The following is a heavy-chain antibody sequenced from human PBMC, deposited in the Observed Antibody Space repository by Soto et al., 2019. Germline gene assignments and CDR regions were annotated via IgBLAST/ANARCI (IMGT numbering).Heavy chain of an antibody. D-gene: IGHD3-3*01. CDR2: IYPGDSDT. CDR1: EQRITSYW. Sequence: KNSWQGAEQRITSYWIGRVSKKPGKGLEWMGIIYPGDSDTRYSPSFQGQGTISADKSISTAYLQWSSLKASDTAMYYCATYYDFWSGLPLVWGQGTTVTV. J-gene: IGHJ6*02. V-gene: IGHV5-51*01. CDR3: ATYYDFWSGLPLV.